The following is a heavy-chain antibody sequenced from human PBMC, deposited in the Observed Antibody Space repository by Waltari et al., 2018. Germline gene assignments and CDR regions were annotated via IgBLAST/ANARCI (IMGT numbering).Heavy chain of an antibody. CDR3: ARRRGSFPYYLDY. CDR1: GYSISSGYY. V-gene: IGHV4-38-2*02. J-gene: IGHJ4*02. D-gene: IGHD3-10*01. Sequence: QVQLQESGPGLLKPSETLSLICTVSGYSISSGYYWCWIRQPPGGGLEWIGSSYYTGSTSYNPSLKSRVTISLDSSKNQFSLQLTSVTAADTAVYYCARRRGSFPYYLDYWGQGTLVTVSS. CDR2: SYYTGST.